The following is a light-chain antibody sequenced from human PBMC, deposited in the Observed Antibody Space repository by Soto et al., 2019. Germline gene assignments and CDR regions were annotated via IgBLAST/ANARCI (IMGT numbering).Light chain of an antibody. Sequence: QLVLTQSPSASASLGASVKLTCTLSSGHSSYSIAWHQQQPEKGPRYLMKLNGDGSHSKGDGIPDRFSGSSSGAERYLIISSLQSEDEADYCCQTWTTGIHVFGTGTKVTVL. V-gene: IGLV4-69*01. CDR2: LNGDGSH. J-gene: IGLJ1*01. CDR3: QTWTTGIHV. CDR1: SGHSSYS.